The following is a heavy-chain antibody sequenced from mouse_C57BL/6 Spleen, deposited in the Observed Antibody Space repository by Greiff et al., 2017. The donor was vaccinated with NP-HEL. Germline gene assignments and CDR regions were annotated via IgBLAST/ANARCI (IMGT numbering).Heavy chain of an antibody. CDR1: GFTFSDYG. CDR2: ISNLAYSI. J-gene: IGHJ2*01. V-gene: IGHV5-15*01. D-gene: IGHD1-1*01. Sequence: EVHLVESGGGLVQPGGSLKLSCAASGFTFSDYGMAWVRQAPRKGPEWVAFISNLAYSIYYADTVTGRFTISRENAKNTLYLEMSSLRSEDTAMYYCARTNSPTYYGSHSLDYWGQGTTLTVSS. CDR3: ARTNSPTYYGSHSLDY.